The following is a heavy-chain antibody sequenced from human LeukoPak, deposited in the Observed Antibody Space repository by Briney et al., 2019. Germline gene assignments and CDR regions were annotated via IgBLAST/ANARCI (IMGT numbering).Heavy chain of an antibody. Sequence: GGSLRLSCAASGFTFSDHYMDWVRQAPGKGLEWVVRIRNKANSYTTEYAASVKGRFTISRDDSKNSLYLQMNSLKTEDTAVYYCARSSANWPFDYWGXGTLVTVSS. CDR2: IRNKANSYTT. CDR1: GFTFSDHY. CDR3: ARSSANWPFDY. V-gene: IGHV3-72*01. D-gene: IGHD1-1*01. J-gene: IGHJ4*01.